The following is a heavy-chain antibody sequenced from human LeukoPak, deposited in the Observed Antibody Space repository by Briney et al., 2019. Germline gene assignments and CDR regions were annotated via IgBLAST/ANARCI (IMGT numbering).Heavy chain of an antibody. CDR2: IKQDGSEK. Sequence: GRSLRLSCAASGFTFDDYAMHWVRQAPGRGLEWVANIKQDGSEKYYVDSVKGRFTISRDNAKNSLYLQMNSLRAEDTAVYYCARGIWPTVVTTYYFNYWGQGTLVTVSS. CDR1: GFTFDDYA. D-gene: IGHD4-23*01. V-gene: IGHV3-7*01. J-gene: IGHJ4*02. CDR3: ARGIWPTVVTTYYFNY.